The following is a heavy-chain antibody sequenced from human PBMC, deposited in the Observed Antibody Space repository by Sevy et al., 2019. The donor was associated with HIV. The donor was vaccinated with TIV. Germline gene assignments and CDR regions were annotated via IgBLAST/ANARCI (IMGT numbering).Heavy chain of an antibody. CDR2: ISYDGSNK. D-gene: IGHD2-15*01. V-gene: IGHV3-30-3*01. CDR1: GFTFSSYA. J-gene: IGHJ6*02. Sequence: GGSLRLSCAASGFTFSSYAMHWVRQAPGKGLEWVAVISYDGSNKYYADSVKGRFTISRDNSKNTLYLQMNSLRAEDTAVYYCARDGASVSALGGYCSGGSCYHSPLYGMDVWGQWTTVTVSS. CDR3: ARDGASVSALGGYCSGGSCYHSPLYGMDV.